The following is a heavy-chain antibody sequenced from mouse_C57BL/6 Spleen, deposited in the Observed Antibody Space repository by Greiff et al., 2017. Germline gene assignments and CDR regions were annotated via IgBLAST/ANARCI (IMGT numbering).Heavy chain of an antibody. D-gene: IGHD1-1*01. Sequence: EVQLVESGGGLVKPGGSLKLSCAASGFTFSDYGMHWVRQAPEKGLEWVAYISSGSSTIYYADTVKGRFTISRDNAKNTLFLQMTSLMSEDTAMYYCARPTVISYYYSMDYWGQGTSVTVSS. CDR2: ISSGSSTI. J-gene: IGHJ4*01. V-gene: IGHV5-17*01. CDR1: GFTFSDYG. CDR3: ARPTVISYYYSMDY.